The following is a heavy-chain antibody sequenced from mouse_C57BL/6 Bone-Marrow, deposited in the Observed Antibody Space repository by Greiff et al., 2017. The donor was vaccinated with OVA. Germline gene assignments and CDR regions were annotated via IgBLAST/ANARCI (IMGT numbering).Heavy chain of an antibody. CDR2: ISDGGSYT. J-gene: IGHJ2*01. CDR1: GFTFSSYA. CDR3: ARDVVDSYYVPFDY. Sequence: EVQVVESGGGLVKPGGSLKLSCAASGFTFSSYAMSWVRQTPEKRLEWVATISDGGSYTYYPDNVKGRFTISRDNAKNNLYLQMSHLKSEDTAMYYCARDVVDSYYVPFDYWGQGTTLTVSS. V-gene: IGHV5-4*01. D-gene: IGHD2-12*01.